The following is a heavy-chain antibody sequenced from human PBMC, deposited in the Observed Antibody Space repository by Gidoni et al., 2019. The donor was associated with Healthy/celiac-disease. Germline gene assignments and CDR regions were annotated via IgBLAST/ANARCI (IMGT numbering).Heavy chain of an antibody. CDR1: GYTFTRYY. Sequence: QVQLVQSGAEVKKPGASVKVSCKASGYTFTRYYMHWVRQAPGQGLEWMGIINPSGGSTSYAQKFQGRVTMTRDTSTSTVYMELSSLRSEDTAVYYCARDRGYYDILTGYYPPYWYFDLWGRGTLVTVSS. V-gene: IGHV1-46*01. CDR2: INPSGGST. D-gene: IGHD3-9*01. J-gene: IGHJ2*01. CDR3: ARDRGYYDILTGYYPPYWYFDL.